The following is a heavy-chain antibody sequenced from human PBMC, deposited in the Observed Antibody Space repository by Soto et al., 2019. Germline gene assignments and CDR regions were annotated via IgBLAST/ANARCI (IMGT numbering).Heavy chain of an antibody. CDR2: IYHIGTT. J-gene: IGHJ5*02. D-gene: IGHD6-13*01. CDR1: GGSISNHY. V-gene: IGHV4-59*11. Sequence: QVQVQESGPGLVKPSETLSLTCTVSGGSISNHYWSWIRQSPGKGLEWIANIYHIGTTNYNLSLKGRVTISIDSSKNQVSLKLNSVTAADTAVYYCARGGYRTLAWFDPWGQGTLVTVSS. CDR3: ARGGYRTLAWFDP.